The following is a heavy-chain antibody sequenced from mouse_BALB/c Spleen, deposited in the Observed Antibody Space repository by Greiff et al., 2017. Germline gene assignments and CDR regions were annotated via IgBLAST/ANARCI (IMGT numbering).Heavy chain of an antibody. CDR3: ARQRDGSAYWYFEV. CDR1: GFALSSSD. D-gene: IGHD1-1*01. J-gene: IGHJ1*01. V-gene: IGHV5-12-1*01. Sequence: DVQLVESGGGLVKPGGSLKLSCAASGFALSSSDLSWVRQTPEKRLEWVAYISSGGGSTYYPDTVKGRFTISRDNAKNTLYLQMSSLKSEDTAMYYCARQRDGSAYWYFEVWGAGTTGTVSS. CDR2: ISSGGGST.